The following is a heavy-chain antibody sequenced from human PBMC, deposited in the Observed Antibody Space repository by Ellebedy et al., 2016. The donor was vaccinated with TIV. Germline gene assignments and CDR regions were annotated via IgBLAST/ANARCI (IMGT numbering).Heavy chain of an antibody. CDR1: GFLFDAYG. CDR2: ISAYNGDT. CDR3: ATSYGDYGH. V-gene: IGHV1-18*04. D-gene: IGHD4-17*01. Sequence: AASVKVSCKASGFLFDAYGISWARQAPGQGLEWMGWISAYNGDTIYAHHFKGRLIMTTDTSTATAFMELRSLTSDDTAGYYCATSYGDYGHWGQGTLVAVSS. J-gene: IGHJ4*02.